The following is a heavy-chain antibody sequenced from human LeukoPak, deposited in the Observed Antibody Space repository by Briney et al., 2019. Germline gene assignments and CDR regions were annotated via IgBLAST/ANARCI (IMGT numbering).Heavy chain of an antibody. CDR2: IYYSGST. D-gene: IGHD3-22*01. CDR1: GGSISSSSYY. V-gene: IGHV4-39*07. Sequence: SETLSLTCTVSGGSISSSSYYWGWIRQSPGKGLQWIGSIYYSGSTYDNPSLKSRVTISVDTSKNQFSLKLSSVTAADTAVYYCARVYGSSGYYFDYWGQGTLVTVSS. CDR3: ARVYGSSGYYFDY. J-gene: IGHJ4*02.